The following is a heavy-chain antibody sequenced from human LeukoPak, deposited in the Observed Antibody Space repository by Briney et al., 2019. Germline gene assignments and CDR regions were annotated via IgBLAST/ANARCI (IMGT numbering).Heavy chain of an antibody. CDR2: ISGSGGST. J-gene: IGHJ4*02. D-gene: IGHD5-12*01. CDR1: GFTFSSYA. V-gene: IGHV3-23*01. CDR3: AKDQRGYSGYDQFDY. Sequence: GGSLRLSCAASGFTFSSYAMSWVRQAPGKGLEWVSAISGSGGSTYYADSVKGRFTISRDNSKNTLYLQMNSLRAEDTAVYYCAKDQRGYSGYDQFDYWGQGTLVTVSS.